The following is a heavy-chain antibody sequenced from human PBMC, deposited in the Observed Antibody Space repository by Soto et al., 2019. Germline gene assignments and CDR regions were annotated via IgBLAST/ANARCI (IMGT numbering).Heavy chain of an antibody. V-gene: IGHV1-69*02. CDR2: IIPILGIA. D-gene: IGHD6-13*01. CDR3: ARASHYGAAAGFDY. J-gene: IGHJ4*02. Sequence: QVQLVQSGAEVKKPGSSVKVSCKASGGTFSSYTISWVRQAPGQGLEWMGRIIPILGIANYAQKFQGRVTITADKSTSTAYMERSSLRSEDTAVYYCARASHYGAAAGFDYWGQGTLVTVSS. CDR1: GGTFSSYT.